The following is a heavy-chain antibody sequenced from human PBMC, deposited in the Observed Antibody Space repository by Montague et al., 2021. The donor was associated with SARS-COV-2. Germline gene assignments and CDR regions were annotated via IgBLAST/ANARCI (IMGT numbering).Heavy chain of an antibody. J-gene: IGHJ4*02. D-gene: IGHD2-21*01. CDR1: GGSLSTYY. CDR3: ARVEGMIGGITHFDY. CDR2: TYYSGST. V-gene: IGHV4-59*01. Sequence: SETLSLTCSVSGGSLSTYYWSWIRQPPGKGLQWIGYTYYSGSTSYDPSLQSRLTMTVDTSKNQFTLRLMSVTAADSAVYYCARVEGMIGGITHFDYWGQGLPVTVSS.